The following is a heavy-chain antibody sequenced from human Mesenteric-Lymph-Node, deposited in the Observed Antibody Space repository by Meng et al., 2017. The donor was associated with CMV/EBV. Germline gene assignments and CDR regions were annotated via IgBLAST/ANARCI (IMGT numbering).Heavy chain of an antibody. Sequence: LSLTCAASGFTFSSYAMSWVRQAPGKGLEWVSDIFSGGSITYSADSVKGRFTISRDNSKNTLYLQMNSLRAEDTAVYYCAKDWSTVTGSYYYGMDVWGQGTTVTVSS. CDR3: AKDWSTVTGSYYYGMDV. CDR1: GFTFSSYA. J-gene: IGHJ6*02. CDR2: IFSGGSIT. D-gene: IGHD4-11*01. V-gene: IGHV3-23*03.